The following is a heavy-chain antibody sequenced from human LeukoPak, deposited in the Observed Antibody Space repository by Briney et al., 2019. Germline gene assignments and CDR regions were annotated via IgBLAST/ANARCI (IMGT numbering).Heavy chain of an antibody. Sequence: PSETLSLTCTVSGGSISSSSYYWGWIRQPPGKGLEWIGEINHSGSTNYNPSLKSRVTISVDTSKNQFSLKLNSVTAEDTAVYYCARDGVAAEGYYYYYMDVWGKGTTVTASS. CDR1: GGSISSSSYY. CDR2: INHSGST. D-gene: IGHD6-13*01. J-gene: IGHJ6*03. V-gene: IGHV4-39*07. CDR3: ARDGVAAEGYYYYYMDV.